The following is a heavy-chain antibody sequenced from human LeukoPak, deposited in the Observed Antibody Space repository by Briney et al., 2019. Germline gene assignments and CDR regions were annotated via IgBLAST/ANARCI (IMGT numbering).Heavy chain of an antibody. Sequence: GGSLRLSCVASGFTFSSHWMTWVRQAPGKGLEWVANIKQGGSEKHYVDSVKGRFTISRDDAENSLYLQMSTLRAEDTAVYYCAREGQGYGGKDYWGQGTRVTVSS. J-gene: IGHJ4*02. CDR2: IKQGGSEK. CDR3: AREGQGYGGKDY. V-gene: IGHV3-7*05. CDR1: GFTFSSHW. D-gene: IGHD4-23*01.